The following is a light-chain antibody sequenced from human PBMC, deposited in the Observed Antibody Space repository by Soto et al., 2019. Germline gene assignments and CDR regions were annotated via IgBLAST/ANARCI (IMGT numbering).Light chain of an antibody. CDR2: KAS. CDR1: QSISSW. J-gene: IGKJ1*01. CDR3: QQYGA. V-gene: IGKV1-5*03. Sequence: DIQMTQSPSTLSASVGDRVTITCRASQSISSWLAWYQQKPGKAPKLLIYKASSLESGVPSRFSGSGSGTEFTLPISSLQPDDFANYYCQQYGAFGQGTKVEIK.